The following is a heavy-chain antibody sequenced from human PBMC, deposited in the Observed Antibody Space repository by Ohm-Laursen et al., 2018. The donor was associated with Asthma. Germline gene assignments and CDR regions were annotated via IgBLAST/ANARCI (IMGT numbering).Heavy chain of an antibody. CDR2: LHHSGKT. CDR1: GGSVSSESHY. J-gene: IGHJ4*02. CDR3: ARANYDLATGYKYYFDS. D-gene: IGHD3-9*01. Sequence: SGTLSLTCTVSGGSVSSESHYWSWIRQSPGKGLEGIGYLHHSGKTNYNPSLKRRVTMSVDTSKNQFSLKLFSVTAADTAVYYCARANYDLATGYKYYFDSWGQGILVTVSS. V-gene: IGHV4-61*01.